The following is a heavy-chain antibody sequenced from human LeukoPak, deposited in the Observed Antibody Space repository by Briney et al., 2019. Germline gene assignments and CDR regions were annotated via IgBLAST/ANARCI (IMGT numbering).Heavy chain of an antibody. D-gene: IGHD6-19*01. CDR3: ARDSSGWYRADY. CDR1: GFTFSSYS. Sequence: GGSLRLSCAASGFTFSSYSMNWVRQAPGKGLEWVSSISSSSSYIYYADSVKGRFTIPRDNAKNSLYLQMNSLRAEDTAVYYCARDSSGWYRADYWGQGTLVTVSS. V-gene: IGHV3-21*01. CDR2: ISSSSSYI. J-gene: IGHJ4*02.